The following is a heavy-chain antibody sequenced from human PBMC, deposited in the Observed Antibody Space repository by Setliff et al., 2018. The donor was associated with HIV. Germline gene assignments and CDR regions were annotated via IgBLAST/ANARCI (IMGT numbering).Heavy chain of an antibody. CDR3: ARQITMVRGVYQPYYYYYMDV. V-gene: IGHV4-59*08. CDR2: IYYSGST. Sequence: NPSETLSLTCSVSGGSMSRVYWSWIRQPPGKGLEWIGYIYYSGSTNYNPSLKSRVTISVDTSKNQFSLKLSSVTAADTAVYYCARQITMVRGVYQPYYYYYMDVWGKGTTVTVSS. D-gene: IGHD3-10*01. J-gene: IGHJ6*03. CDR1: GGSMSRVY.